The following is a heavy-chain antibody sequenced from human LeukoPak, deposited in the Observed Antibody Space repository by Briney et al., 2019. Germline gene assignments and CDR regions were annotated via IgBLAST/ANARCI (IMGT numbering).Heavy chain of an antibody. J-gene: IGHJ4*02. D-gene: IGHD2-2*01. Sequence: SETLSLTCTVSGGSISSGGYYWSWIRQHPGKGLEWIGYIYYSGSTYYNPSLKSRVTISVDTSKNQFSLKLSSVTAADTAVYYCARGYGDIVVVPELGAGFDYWGQGTLVTVSS. V-gene: IGHV4-31*03. CDR2: IYYSGST. CDR3: ARGYGDIVVVPELGAGFDY. CDR1: GGSISSGGYY.